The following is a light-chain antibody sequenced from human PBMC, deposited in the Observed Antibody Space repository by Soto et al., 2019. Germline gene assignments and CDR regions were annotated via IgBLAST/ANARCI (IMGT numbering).Light chain of an antibody. CDR1: SSDVGGYDF. V-gene: IGLV2-14*03. Sequence: QSALTQPASVSGSPGQSITISCTGTSSDVGGYDFVSWYQQHPDKAPKLIIYDVSDRPTGVSNRFSGSKSGNSASLTISGLLAEDEADYYCTSYTTGRSLVFGSGTKLTVL. CDR2: DVS. CDR3: TSYTTGRSLV. J-gene: IGLJ1*01.